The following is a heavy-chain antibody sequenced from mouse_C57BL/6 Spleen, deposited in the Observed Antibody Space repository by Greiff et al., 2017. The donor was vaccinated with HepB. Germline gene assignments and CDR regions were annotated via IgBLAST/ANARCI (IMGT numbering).Heavy chain of an antibody. D-gene: IGHD2-5*01. Sequence: EVNLVESGGGLVQPGGSMKLSCVASGFTFSNYWMNWVRQSPEKGLEWVAQIRLKSDNYATHYAESVKGRFTISRDDSKSSVYLQMNNLRAEDTGIYYCTVGYSNYWYFDVWGTGTTVTVSS. CDR2: IRLKSDNYAT. CDR3: TVGYSNYWYFDV. CDR1: GFTFSNYW. V-gene: IGHV6-3*01. J-gene: IGHJ1*03.